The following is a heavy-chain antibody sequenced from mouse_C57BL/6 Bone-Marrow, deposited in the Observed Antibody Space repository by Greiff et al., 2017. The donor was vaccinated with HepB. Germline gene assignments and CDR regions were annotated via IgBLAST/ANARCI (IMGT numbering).Heavy chain of an antibody. D-gene: IGHD1-1*01. CDR1: GYAFTNYL. V-gene: IGHV1-54*01. CDR3: ARTNYYGKAWFAY. J-gene: IGHJ3*01. Sequence: QVQLQQSGAELVRPGTSVKVSCKASGYAFTNYLIEWVKQRPGQGLEWIGVINPGSGGTNYNEKFKGKATLTADKSSSTAYMQLSSLTSEDSAVYVCARTNYYGKAWFAYWGQGTLVTVSA. CDR2: INPGSGGT.